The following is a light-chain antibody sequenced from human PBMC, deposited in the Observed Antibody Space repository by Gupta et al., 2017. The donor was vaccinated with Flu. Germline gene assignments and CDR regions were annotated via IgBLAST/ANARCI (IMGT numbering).Light chain of an antibody. CDR1: QSVSSRY. CDR3: QRSGWSPPHT. V-gene: IGKV3-20*01. J-gene: IGKJ2*01. CDR2: GAS. Sequence: EIVLTQSPGTLSLSPGERATLSCRASQSVSSRYLAWYQQTPGQAPRLLIYGASSSATVTTVRLSGSWYGKFXTLSSSXRNQEDSAVYYCQRSGWSPPHTLGXGTKLEIK.